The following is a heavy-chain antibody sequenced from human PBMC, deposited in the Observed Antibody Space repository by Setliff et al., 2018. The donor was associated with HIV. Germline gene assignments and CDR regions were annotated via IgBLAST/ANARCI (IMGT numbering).Heavy chain of an antibody. CDR3: ARDPRASYLSYYYYHYLDV. V-gene: IGHV3-48*01. D-gene: IGHD3-16*02. Sequence: GGSLRLSCAASGFTFSTYSMTWVRQAPGKGLEWVSYISGTSGTMYYADSVKGRFTIARDNAKNSLFLQMNSLTAEDTAVYYCARDPRASYLSYYYYHYLDVWGKGTTVTVSS. J-gene: IGHJ6*03. CDR1: GFTFSTYS. CDR2: ISGTSGTM.